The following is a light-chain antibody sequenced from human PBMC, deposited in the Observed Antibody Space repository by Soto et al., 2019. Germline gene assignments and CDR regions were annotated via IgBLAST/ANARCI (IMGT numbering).Light chain of an antibody. J-gene: IGKJ2*01. CDR3: LQFDISPLYT. CDR2: AAS. Sequence: EVVLTQSPATLSLSPGERATLSCRASQNVRTFLDWYQQKPGQAPRLLIYAASNRATGIPDRFSGSGSGTDFTLNISSLEPEDFAVYYCLQFDISPLYTFGQGTKVDIK. V-gene: IGKV3-11*01. CDR1: QNVRTF.